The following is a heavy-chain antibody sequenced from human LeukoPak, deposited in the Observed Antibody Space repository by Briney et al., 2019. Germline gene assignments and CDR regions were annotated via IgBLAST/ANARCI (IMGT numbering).Heavy chain of an antibody. CDR1: GFTFDDYA. CDR3: ARVVHSSSWYYYYYYMDV. D-gene: IGHD6-13*01. J-gene: IGHJ6*03. CDR2: ISWNSGSI. Sequence: QPGGSLRLSCAASGFTFDDYAMHWVRQAPGKGLEWVSGISWNSGSIGYADSVKGRFTISRDNAKNSLYLQMNSLRAEDTAVYYCARVVHSSSWYYYYYYMDVWGKGTTVTISS. V-gene: IGHV3-9*01.